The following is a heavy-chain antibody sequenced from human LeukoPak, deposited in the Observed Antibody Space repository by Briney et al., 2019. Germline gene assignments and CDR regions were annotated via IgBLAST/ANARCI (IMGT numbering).Heavy chain of an antibody. D-gene: IGHD3-22*01. CDR2: IYYSGST. CDR3: ARGLYYYDSSGWAFDI. V-gene: IGHV4-59*12. J-gene: IGHJ3*02. Sequence: PSETLSLTCTVSGGSISSYYWSWIRQPPGKGLEWIGYIYYSGSTNYNPSLKSRVTISVDTSKNQFSLKLSSVTAADTAVYYCARGLYYYDSSGWAFDIWGQGTMVTVSS. CDR1: GGSISSYY.